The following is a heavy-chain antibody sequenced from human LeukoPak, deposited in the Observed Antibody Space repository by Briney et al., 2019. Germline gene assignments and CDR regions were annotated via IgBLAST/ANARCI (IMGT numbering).Heavy chain of an antibody. J-gene: IGHJ4*02. Sequence: GRSLRLSCAASGFTFSTYGMHWVRQAPGKGLEWVAVISYDGTNKYYADSVEGRFTISRDNSNNTLYLQMNSLRGEDTAVYYCARVPGDYWGQGTLVTVSS. CDR3: ARVPGDY. D-gene: IGHD3-10*01. CDR2: ISYDGTNK. CDR1: GFTFSTYG. V-gene: IGHV3-30*03.